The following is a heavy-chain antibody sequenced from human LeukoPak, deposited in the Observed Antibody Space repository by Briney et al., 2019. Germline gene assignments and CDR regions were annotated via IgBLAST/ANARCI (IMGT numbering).Heavy chain of an antibody. V-gene: IGHV3-48*03. J-gene: IGHJ6*03. CDR1: GFTFSSYE. Sequence: GGSLRLSCAASGFTFSSYEMNWVRQAPGKGLEWVSYISSSSSTIYYADSVKGRFTISRDNAKNSLYLQMNSLRAEDTAVYYCARLACSGGSCYSLYYYYYMDVWGKGTTVTISS. CDR3: ARLACSGGSCYSLYYYYYMDV. D-gene: IGHD2-15*01. CDR2: ISSSSSTI.